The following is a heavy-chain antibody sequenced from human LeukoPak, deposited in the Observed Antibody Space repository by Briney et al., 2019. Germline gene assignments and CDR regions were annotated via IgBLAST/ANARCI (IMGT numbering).Heavy chain of an antibody. V-gene: IGHV4-30-2*01. D-gene: IGHD2-2*03. J-gene: IGHJ5*02. CDR2: IYHSGST. CDR1: GGSISSGGYS. CDR3: ARVNGYCSSTSCYSNWFDP. Sequence: SQTLSLTCAVSGGSISSGGYSWSWIRQPPGKGLEWIGYIYHSGSTYYNPSLKSRVTISVDRSKNQFSLKLSSVTAADTAVYYCARVNGYCSSTSCYSNWFDPWGQGTQVTVSS.